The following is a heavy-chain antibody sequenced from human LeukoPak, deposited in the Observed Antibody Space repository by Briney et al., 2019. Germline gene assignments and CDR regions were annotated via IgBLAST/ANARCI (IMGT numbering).Heavy chain of an antibody. CDR3: ARDQGIAAAGVFDS. CDR2: IMPILDIV. CDR1: GGTFSSYA. D-gene: IGHD6-13*01. J-gene: IGHJ4*02. Sequence: SVKVSCKASGGTFSSYAISWVRQAPGQGLEWMGRIMPILDIVNLAQMFQGRVTITADKSTTTAYMELNSLRSDDTAVYYCARDQGIAAAGVFDSWGQGTLVTVSS. V-gene: IGHV1-69*04.